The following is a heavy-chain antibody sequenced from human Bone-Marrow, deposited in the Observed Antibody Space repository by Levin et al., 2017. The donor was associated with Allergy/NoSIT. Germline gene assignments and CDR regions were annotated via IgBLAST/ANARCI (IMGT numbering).Heavy chain of an antibody. CDR2: IWNVGTDK. CDR3: AKDRTTGTLDFDY. Sequence: GESLKISCAASGFIFSNYGMHWVRQAPGKGLEWVAVIWNVGTDKYYAGSVKGRFTISRDNSKNTLYLQMNSLRAEDTAVYYCAKDRTTGTLDFDYWGQGTLVTVSS. CDR1: GFIFSNYG. D-gene: IGHD1-1*01. J-gene: IGHJ4*02. V-gene: IGHV3-33*06.